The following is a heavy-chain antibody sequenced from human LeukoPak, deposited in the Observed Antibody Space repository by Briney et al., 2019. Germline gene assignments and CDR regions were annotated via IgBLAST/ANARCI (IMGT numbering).Heavy chain of an antibody. CDR2: LYSDGNT. V-gene: IGHV3-53*01. CDR3: AREDSSGYYWDY. Sequence: PGGSLRLSCAASGFTVITNDMTWVRQAPGKGLEWVSVLYSDGNTKYADSVQGRFTISRDNSKNTLYLQMNSLRAEDTAVYYCAREDSSGYYWDYWGQGTLVTVSS. J-gene: IGHJ4*02. CDR1: GFTVITND. D-gene: IGHD3-22*01.